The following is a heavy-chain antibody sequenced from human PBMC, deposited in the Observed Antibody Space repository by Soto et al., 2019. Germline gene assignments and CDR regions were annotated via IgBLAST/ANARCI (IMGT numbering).Heavy chain of an antibody. CDR2: IYYSGST. J-gene: IGHJ3*02. V-gene: IGHV4-39*01. CDR3: ARTNYDFWSGYYDAFDI. Sequence: PSETLSLTCTVSGGSISSSSYYWGWIRQPPGKGLEWIGSIYYSGSTYYNPSLKSRVTISVDTSKNQFSLKLSSVTAADTAVYYCARTNYDFWSGYYDAFDIWGQGTMVTVSS. D-gene: IGHD3-3*01. CDR1: GGSISSSSYY.